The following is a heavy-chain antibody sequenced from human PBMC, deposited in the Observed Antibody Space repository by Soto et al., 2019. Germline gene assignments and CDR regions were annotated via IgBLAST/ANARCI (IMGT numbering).Heavy chain of an antibody. V-gene: IGHV3-30-3*01. CDR1: GFTFSSYA. CDR2: ISYDGSNK. CDR3: ARGPSSLTRFDY. J-gene: IGHJ4*02. D-gene: IGHD2-2*01. Sequence: VGSLRLSCAASGFTFSSYAMHWVRQAPGKGLEWVAVISYDGSNKYYADSVKGRFTISRDNSKNTLYLQMNSLRAKDTATYYCARGPSSLTRFDYWGQGTLVTVSS.